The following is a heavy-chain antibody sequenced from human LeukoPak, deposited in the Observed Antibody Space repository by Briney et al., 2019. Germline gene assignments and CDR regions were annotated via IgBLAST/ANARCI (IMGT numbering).Heavy chain of an antibody. V-gene: IGHV4-59*01. D-gene: IGHD5-12*01. CDR2: IYYSGST. CDR1: GGSISSDY. J-gene: IGHJ6*03. Sequence: SETLSLTCTVSGGSISSDYWSWIRQPPGKGLEWIGYIYYSGSTNYNPSLKSRVTISVDTSKNQFSLKLSSVTAADTAVYYCARGVRGGYDYYYYYMDVWGKGTTVTVSS. CDR3: ARGVRGGYDYYYYYMDV.